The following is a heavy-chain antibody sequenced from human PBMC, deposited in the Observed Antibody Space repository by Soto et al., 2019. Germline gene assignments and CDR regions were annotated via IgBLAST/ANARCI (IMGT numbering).Heavy chain of an antibody. D-gene: IGHD6-19*01. J-gene: IGHJ5*02. CDR1: GYSITAGGYY. CDR3: ARMYSSGSGWFHP. V-gene: IGHV4-31*03. Sequence: SETLSLTCFVSGYSITAGGYYWSWIRHHPWKGLEWIGSFYSSGSIIYNPSLRSRVSISGDTSSNQFSMSLTSVTAADTARYYCARMYSSGSGWFHPWGQGXLVTVHS. CDR2: FYSSGSI.